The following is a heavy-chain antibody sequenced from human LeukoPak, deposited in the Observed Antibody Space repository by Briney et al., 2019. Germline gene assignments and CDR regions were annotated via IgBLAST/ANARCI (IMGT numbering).Heavy chain of an antibody. V-gene: IGHV4-39*07. CDR3: ARSSMVRRVDTFDY. D-gene: IGHD3-10*01. Sequence: SETLPLTCTVSGGSISSSSYYWGWIRQPPGKGLEWIGSIYYSGSNYYNPSLKSRVPISVDTSKNQFSLKLSSVTAADTAGYYCARSSMVRRVDTFDYWGQGTLVTVSS. J-gene: IGHJ4*02. CDR2: IYYSGSN. CDR1: GGSISSSSYY.